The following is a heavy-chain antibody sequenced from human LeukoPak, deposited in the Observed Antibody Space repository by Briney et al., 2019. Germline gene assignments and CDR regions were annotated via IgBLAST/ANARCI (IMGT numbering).Heavy chain of an antibody. J-gene: IGHJ6*04. V-gene: IGHV4-61*01. D-gene: IGHD2-15*01. CDR1: GGSVSSGSYY. Sequence: SETLSLTCTVSGGSVSSGSYYWSWIRQPPGTELEWIGYIYYSGSTNYNPSLKSRVTISVDTSKNQFSLKLSSVTAADTAVYYCAGELQYCSGGSCYFSYYYGMDVWGKGTTVTVSS. CDR3: AGELQYCSGGSCYFSYYYGMDV. CDR2: IYYSGST.